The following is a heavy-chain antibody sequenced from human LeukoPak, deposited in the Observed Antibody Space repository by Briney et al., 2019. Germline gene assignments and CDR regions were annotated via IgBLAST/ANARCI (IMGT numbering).Heavy chain of an antibody. CDR1: GFTFDDYA. V-gene: IGHV3-9*01. D-gene: IGHD6-19*01. J-gene: IGHJ4*02. CDR3: AKDSNPGIAVAGIDYFDY. Sequence: GGSLRLSCAASGFTFDDYAMHWVRQAPGKGLEWVSGISWNSGSIGYADSVKGRFTTSRDNAKNSLHLQMNSLRAEDTALYYCAKDSNPGIAVAGIDYFDYWGQGTLVTVSS. CDR2: ISWNSGSI.